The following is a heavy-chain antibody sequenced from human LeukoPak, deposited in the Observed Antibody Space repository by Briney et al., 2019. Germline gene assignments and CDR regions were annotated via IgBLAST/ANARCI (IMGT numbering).Heavy chain of an antibody. CDR3: AHKKNSNAFDI. CDR1: GFSLSISGVG. Sequence: SGPTLVNPTQTLTLTCTFSGFSLSISGVGVGWIRQPPGKALEWLALIYGDDDQRYSPSLKSRLTITKDASKNQVVLTMTNMDPLDTATYYCAHKKNSNAFDIWGQGTMVTVSS. V-gene: IGHV2-5*02. CDR2: IYGDDDQ. J-gene: IGHJ3*02. D-gene: IGHD2/OR15-2a*01.